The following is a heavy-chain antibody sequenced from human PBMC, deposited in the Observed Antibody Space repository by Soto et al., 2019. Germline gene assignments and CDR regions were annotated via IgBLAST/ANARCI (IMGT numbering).Heavy chain of an antibody. V-gene: IGHV3-9*01. CDR2: ISWNSGSI. Sequence: GGSLRLSCAASGFTFDDYAMHWVRQAPGKGLEWVSGISWNSGSIGYADSVKGRFTISRDNAKNSLYLQMNSLRAEDTALYYCAKLVGKLGSFDYWGQGTLVTVSS. J-gene: IGHJ4*02. CDR1: GFTFDDYA. CDR3: AKLVGKLGSFDY. D-gene: IGHD2-15*01.